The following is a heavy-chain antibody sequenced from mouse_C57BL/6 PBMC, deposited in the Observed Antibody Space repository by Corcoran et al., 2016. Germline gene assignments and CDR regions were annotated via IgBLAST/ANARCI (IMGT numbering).Heavy chain of an antibody. CDR1: GYTFTSYG. CDR3: ARKNLFITTVVATGGYYAMDY. D-gene: IGHD1-1*01. J-gene: IGHJ4*01. Sequence: QVQLQQSGAELARPGASVKLSCKASGYTFTSYGISWVKQRTGQGLEWIGEIYPRSGNTYYNEKFKVKATLTADKSSSTAYMELRSLTSEDSAVYFCARKNLFITTVVATGGYYAMDYWGQGTSVTVSS. CDR2: IYPRSGNT. V-gene: IGHV1-81*01.